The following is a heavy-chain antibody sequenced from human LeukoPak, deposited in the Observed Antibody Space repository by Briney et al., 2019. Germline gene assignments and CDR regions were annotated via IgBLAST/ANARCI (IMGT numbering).Heavy chain of an antibody. CDR3: ARVAGWHWFDP. V-gene: IGHV3-23*01. J-gene: IGHJ5*02. D-gene: IGHD6-19*01. Sequence: GGALRLSCAASGFTFNSYDMTWVRQAPGRGLEWVSSIRPGGGTSYYGDSVKGRFTISRDNSKNTVYLQMNNMRVDDTAIYYCARVAGWHWFDPWGQGTLVTVSS. CDR1: GFTFNSYD. CDR2: IRPGGGTS.